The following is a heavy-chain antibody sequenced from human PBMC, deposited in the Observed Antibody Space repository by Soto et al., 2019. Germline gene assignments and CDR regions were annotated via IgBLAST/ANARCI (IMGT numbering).Heavy chain of an antibody. Sequence: EVQLVESGGGLVQPGGSLRLSCAASGFTFSSYSMNWVRQAPGKGLEWVSYISSSSSTIYYADSVKGRFTISRDNAKNSLYLQMHSLRDEDTAVYYCASLPGIAAAGTPPGGWFDPWGQGTLVTVSS. CDR1: GFTFSSYS. D-gene: IGHD6-13*01. V-gene: IGHV3-48*02. J-gene: IGHJ5*02. CDR3: ASLPGIAAAGTPPGGWFDP. CDR2: ISSSSSTI.